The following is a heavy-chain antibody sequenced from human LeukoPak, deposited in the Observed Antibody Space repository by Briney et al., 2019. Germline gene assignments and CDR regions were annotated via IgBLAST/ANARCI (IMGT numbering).Heavy chain of an antibody. CDR3: VKARMPHCGTDCLES. Sequence: GGSLRLSCTASGFTFGGFWMTWVRQAPGKGLEWVSVIRGSGGGTYYADSVKGRFTISRDNSKNTVYLQMNSLRAEDTAVYYCVKARMPHCGTDCLESWGQGTLVTVSS. V-gene: IGHV3-23*01. J-gene: IGHJ4*02. D-gene: IGHD2-21*02. CDR2: IRGSGGGT. CDR1: GFTFGGFW.